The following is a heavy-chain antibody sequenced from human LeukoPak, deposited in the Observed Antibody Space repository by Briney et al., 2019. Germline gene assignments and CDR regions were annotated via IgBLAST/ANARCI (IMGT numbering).Heavy chain of an antibody. D-gene: IGHD2-8*01. J-gene: IGHJ4*02. Sequence: ASVKVSCKASGYTFTSYGISWVRQAPGQGLEWMGWISAYNGNTNYAQKLQGRVTMTTDTSMSTAYMELRSLRSDDTAGYYCARGYCTNGVCYTFDYWGQGTLVTVSS. CDR1: GYTFTSYG. CDR3: ARGYCTNGVCYTFDY. V-gene: IGHV1-18*01. CDR2: ISAYNGNT.